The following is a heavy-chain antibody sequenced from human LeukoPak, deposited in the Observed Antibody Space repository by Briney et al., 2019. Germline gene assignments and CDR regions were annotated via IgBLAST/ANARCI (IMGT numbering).Heavy chain of an antibody. CDR2: ISSSSSYI. D-gene: IGHD4-11*01. V-gene: IGHV3-21*01. CDR1: GFIFSSYS. CDR3: ARDLLGGPLGLHYGMDV. Sequence: GGSLRLSCEASGFIFSSYSMNWVRQAPGKGLEWVSSISSSSSYIYYADSVKGRFTISRDNSKNTLYLQMNSLRAEDTAVYYCARDLLGGPLGLHYGMDVWGQGTTVTVSS. J-gene: IGHJ6*02.